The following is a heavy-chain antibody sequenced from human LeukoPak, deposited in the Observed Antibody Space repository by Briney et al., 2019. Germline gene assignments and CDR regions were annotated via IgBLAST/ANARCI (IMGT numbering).Heavy chain of an antibody. J-gene: IGHJ4*02. V-gene: IGHV4-30-4*08. CDR1: GGSISSSSYY. CDR3: ARREASSSCFDY. Sequence: SETLSLTCTVSGGSISSSSYYWGWIRQPPGRGLEWIGYIYSSGSTYYNPSLKTRVTISADTSKNQFSLKVTSVTAADTAVYYCARREASSSCFDYWGQGTLVTVSS. CDR2: IYSSGST.